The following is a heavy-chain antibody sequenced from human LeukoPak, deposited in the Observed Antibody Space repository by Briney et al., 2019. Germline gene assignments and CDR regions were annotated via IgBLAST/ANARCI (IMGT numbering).Heavy chain of an antibody. V-gene: IGHV1-46*01. J-gene: IGHJ3*02. CDR1: GYTFTSYY. CDR3: ARAETESAFDI. CDR2: INPSGGST. Sequence: ASVTVSCTASGYTFTSYYMHWVRQAPGQGLEWMGIINPSGGSTSYAQKFQGRVTMTRDTSTSTAYMELSSLRSEDTAVYYCARAETESAFDIWGQGTMVTVSS.